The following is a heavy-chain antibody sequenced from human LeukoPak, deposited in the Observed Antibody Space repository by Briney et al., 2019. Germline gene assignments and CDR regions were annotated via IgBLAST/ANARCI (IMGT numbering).Heavy chain of an antibody. J-gene: IGHJ4*02. Sequence: GGSLRLSCAASGFIFRDYWMLWVRQVPGKGLIWVSRIDRDGFPTIYADSVKGRFTVSRNNARNTLYLQMNNLRDEDSAVYYCAASRWSGALDFWGKGSLVTVSS. D-gene: IGHD3-3*01. CDR1: GFIFRDYW. CDR2: IDRDGFPT. V-gene: IGHV3-74*01. CDR3: AASRWSGALDF.